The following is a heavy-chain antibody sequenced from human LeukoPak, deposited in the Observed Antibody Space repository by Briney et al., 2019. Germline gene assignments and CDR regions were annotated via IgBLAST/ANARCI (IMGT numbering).Heavy chain of an antibody. CDR3: ARAQGNLGYCSSGSCYYYFDY. D-gene: IGHD2-15*01. Sequence: PSETLSLTCAVSGGSISSGGYSWSWIRQPPGKGLEWIGYIYHSGSTYYNPSLKSRVTISVDTSKNQFSLKLSSVTAADTAVYYYARAQGNLGYCSSGSCYYYFDYWGQGTLVTVSS. CDR2: IYHSGST. CDR1: GGSISSGGYS. J-gene: IGHJ4*02. V-gene: IGHV4-30-2*01.